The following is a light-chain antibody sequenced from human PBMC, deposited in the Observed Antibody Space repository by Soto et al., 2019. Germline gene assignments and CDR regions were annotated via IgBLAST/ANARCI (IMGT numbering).Light chain of an antibody. CDR1: QDISNY. CDR3: QQYDT. CDR2: DAS. J-gene: IGKJ2*01. V-gene: IGKV1-33*01. Sequence: DIQMTQSPSSLSASVGDRVTITCQASQDISNYLNWYQQKPGKAPKLLIYDASNLETGVPSRFSGSGSGTHFTCTISSLQPEDIATYYCQQYDTFGQGTKLEIK.